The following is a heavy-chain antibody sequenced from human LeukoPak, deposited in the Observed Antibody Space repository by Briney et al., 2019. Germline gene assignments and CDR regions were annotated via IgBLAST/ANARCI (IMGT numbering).Heavy chain of an antibody. CDR2: ISGSGGST. CDR3: AKVGQVDYYDSSGYYDY. CDR1: GFTFSSYA. D-gene: IGHD3-22*01. V-gene: IGHV3-23*01. J-gene: IGHJ4*02. Sequence: PGGSLRLSCAASGFTFSSYAMSWVRQAPGKGLEWVSAISGSGGSTYYADSVKGRFTISRDNSKNTLYLQMNSLRAEDTAVYYCAKVGQVDYYDSSGYYDYWGQGTLVTVSS.